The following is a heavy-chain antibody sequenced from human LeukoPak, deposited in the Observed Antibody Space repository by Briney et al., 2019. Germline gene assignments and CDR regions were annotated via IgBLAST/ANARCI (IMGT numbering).Heavy chain of an antibody. V-gene: IGHV1-69*13. CDR3: ASGGGSTVTTLAYFDY. D-gene: IGHD4-11*01. J-gene: IGHJ4*02. Sequence: SVTVSCKASGGTFSSYAISWVRQAPGQGLEWMGGIIPIFGTANYAQKFQGRVTITADESTSTAYMELSSLRSEDTAVYYCASGGGSTVTTLAYFDYWGQGTLVTVSS. CDR1: GGTFSSYA. CDR2: IIPIFGTA.